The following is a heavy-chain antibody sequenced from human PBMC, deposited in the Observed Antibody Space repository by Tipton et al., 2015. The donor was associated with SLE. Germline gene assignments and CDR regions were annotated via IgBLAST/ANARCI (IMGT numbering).Heavy chain of an antibody. Sequence: TLSLTCTISGGSIRSYNWGWIRQPPGKGLEWIGSIYYSGSTYYNPSLKSRVTISVDTSKNKFSLKLSSVTAADTAVYYCARGAARRRYFDYWGQGTLVTVSS. D-gene: IGHD6-6*01. CDR2: IYYSGST. V-gene: IGHV4-39*07. CDR1: GGSIRSYN. J-gene: IGHJ4*02. CDR3: ARGAARRRYFDY.